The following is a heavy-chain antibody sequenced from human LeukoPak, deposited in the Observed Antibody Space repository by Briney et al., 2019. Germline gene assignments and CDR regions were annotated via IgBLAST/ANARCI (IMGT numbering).Heavy chain of an antibody. J-gene: IGHJ4*02. CDR1: GGSISSYY. V-gene: IGHV4-59*01. CDR3: ARYQNSFDY. CDR2: IYYSGST. Sequence: PSETLSLTCTVSGGSISSYYWSWIRQPPGKGLEWIGYIYYSGSTNYNPFLKSRVTISVDTSKNQFSLKLSSVTAADTAVYYCARYQNSFDYWGQGTLVTVSS.